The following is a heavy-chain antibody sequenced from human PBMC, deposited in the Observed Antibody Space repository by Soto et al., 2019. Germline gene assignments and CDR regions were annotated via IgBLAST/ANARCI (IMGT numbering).Heavy chain of an antibody. V-gene: IGHV3-74*01. Sequence: GGSLRLSCAASGFTFSSYWMHWVRQAPGKGLVWVSRINSDGSSTSYADSVKGRFTISRDNAKNTLYLQMNSLRAEDTAVYYCARYKDSLYYMDVWGKGTTVTVSS. D-gene: IGHD1-20*01. CDR2: INSDGSST. J-gene: IGHJ6*03. CDR1: GFTFSSYW. CDR3: ARYKDSLYYMDV.